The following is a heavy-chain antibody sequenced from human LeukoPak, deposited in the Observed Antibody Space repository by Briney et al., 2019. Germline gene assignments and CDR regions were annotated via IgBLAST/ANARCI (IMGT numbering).Heavy chain of an antibody. V-gene: IGHV1-18*01. CDR2: ISAYNGNT. CDR1: GGTFSSYA. CDR3: ARSLLLYDSSGRGCDAFDI. J-gene: IGHJ3*02. D-gene: IGHD3-22*01. Sequence: ASVKVSCKASGGTFSSYAISWVRQAPGQGLEWMGWISAYNGNTNYAQKLQGRVTMTTDTSTSTAYMELRSLRSDDTAVYYCARSLLLYDSSGRGCDAFDIWGQGTMVTVSS.